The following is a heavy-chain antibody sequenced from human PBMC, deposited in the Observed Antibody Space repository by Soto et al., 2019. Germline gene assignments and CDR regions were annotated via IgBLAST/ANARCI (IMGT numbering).Heavy chain of an antibody. CDR2: ISSGSNYT. V-gene: IGHV3-21*06. CDR1: GFTFSSYS. J-gene: IGHJ6*03. CDR3: ARDFKESQYYYYCMDV. D-gene: IGHD3-10*01. Sequence: EVQLVESGGGLVKPGGSLRLSCVVSGFTFSSYSMNWVRQAPGKGLEWVSSISSGSNYTYYADSVKGRITISRDNAKNSVYLQMNSLRAEDTALYYCARDFKESQYYYYCMDVWGKGTTVTVSS.